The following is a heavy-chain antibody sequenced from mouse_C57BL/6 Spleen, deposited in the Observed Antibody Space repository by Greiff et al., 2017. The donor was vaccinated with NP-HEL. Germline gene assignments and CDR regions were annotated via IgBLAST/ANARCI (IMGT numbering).Heavy chain of an antibody. J-gene: IGHJ4*01. V-gene: IGHV1-55*01. CDR2: IYPGSGST. Sequence: QVQLQQPGAELVKPGASVKMSCKASGYTFTSYWITWVKQRPGQGLEWIGDIYPGSGSTNYNEKFKSKATLTVDTSSSTAYMQLSSLTSEDSAVYYCARRDYDEDYDAMDYWGQGTSVTVSS. CDR1: GYTFTSYW. CDR3: ARRDYDEDYDAMDY. D-gene: IGHD2-4*01.